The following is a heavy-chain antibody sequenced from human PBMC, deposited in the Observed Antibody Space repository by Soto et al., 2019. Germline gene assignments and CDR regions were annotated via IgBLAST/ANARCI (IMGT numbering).Heavy chain of an antibody. Sequence: SVKVSCKASGGTFSSYAISWVRQAPGQGLEWMGGIIPIFGTANYAQKFQGRVTITADESTSTAYMELSSLRSEDTAVYYCAGGLYDSSGYYLDFDYWGQGTLVTVSS. CDR3: AGGLYDSSGYYLDFDY. D-gene: IGHD3-22*01. CDR2: IIPIFGTA. CDR1: GGTFSSYA. J-gene: IGHJ4*02. V-gene: IGHV1-69*13.